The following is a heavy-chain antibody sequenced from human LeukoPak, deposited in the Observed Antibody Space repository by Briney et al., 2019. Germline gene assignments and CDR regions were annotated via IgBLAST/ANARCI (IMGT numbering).Heavy chain of an antibody. D-gene: IGHD3-10*01. CDR3: ARAYGSGIYPLSDS. V-gene: IGHV3-30*04. Sequence: GRSLRLSCAASGFAFNTYAMHWVRQAPGKGLEWVAVISYDETSTYFADSVKGRFTISRDNSKNTLYLQMNSLRSEDTAVFYCARAYGSGIYPLSDSWGQGTLVTLSS. CDR1: GFAFNTYA. CDR2: ISYDETST. J-gene: IGHJ4*02.